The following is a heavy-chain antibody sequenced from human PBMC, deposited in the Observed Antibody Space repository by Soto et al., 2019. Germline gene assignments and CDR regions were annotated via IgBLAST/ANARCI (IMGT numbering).Heavy chain of an antibody. D-gene: IGHD6-13*01. CDR1: GYTFTGYY. Sequence: GASVKVSCKASGYTFTGYYMHWVRQAPGQGLEWMGWINPNSGGTNYAQKFQGWVTMTRDTSISTAYMELSRLRSDDTAVYYCARDSSSWHNWFDPWGQGTLVTVSS. CDR3: ARDSSSWHNWFDP. V-gene: IGHV1-2*04. J-gene: IGHJ5*02. CDR2: INPNSGGT.